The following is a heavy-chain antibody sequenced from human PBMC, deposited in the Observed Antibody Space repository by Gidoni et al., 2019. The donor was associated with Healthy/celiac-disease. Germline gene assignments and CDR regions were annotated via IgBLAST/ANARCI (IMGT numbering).Heavy chain of an antibody. CDR3: AKDRPLYSSSWYPFDY. V-gene: IGHV3-23*01. J-gene: IGHJ4*02. Sequence: EVQLLESGGGLVQPGGSLRRSCEAYGCTLRSYSMSWVRQAPGKGLEWVSAISGSGGSTYYADSVKGRFTISRDNSKNTLYLQMNSLRAEDTAVYYCAKDRPLYSSSWYPFDYWGQGTLVTVSS. CDR2: ISGSGGST. CDR1: GCTLRSYS. D-gene: IGHD6-13*01.